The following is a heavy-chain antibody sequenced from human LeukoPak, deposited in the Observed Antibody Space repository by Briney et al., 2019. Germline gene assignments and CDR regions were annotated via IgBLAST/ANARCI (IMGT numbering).Heavy chain of an antibody. CDR1: GGTFSSYA. CDR2: IIPIFGTA. V-gene: IGHV1-69*13. J-gene: IGHJ4*02. D-gene: IGHD5-18*01. Sequence: SVKVSCKASGGTFSSYAISWVRQAPGQGLEWMGGIIPIFGTANYAQKFQGRVTITADESTSTAYMELSSLRSEDTAVYYCARDLGDTAMDPNDYWGQGTLVTVSS. CDR3: ARDLGDTAMDPNDY.